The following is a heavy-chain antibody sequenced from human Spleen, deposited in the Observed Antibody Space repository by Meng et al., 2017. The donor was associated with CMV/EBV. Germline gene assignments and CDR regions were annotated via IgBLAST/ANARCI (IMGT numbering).Heavy chain of an antibody. D-gene: IGHD3-22*01. Sequence: YTFSSYGITWVRQAPGQGLEWMGWISAYHGNANYAQKLQGRVTMTTDTSTSTAYMELRSLRSDDTAVYYCARDLKEEVVVITLDLDYWGQGTLVTVSS. CDR1: YTFSSYG. CDR3: ARDLKEEVVVITLDLDY. J-gene: IGHJ4*02. V-gene: IGHV1-18*01. CDR2: ISAYHGNA.